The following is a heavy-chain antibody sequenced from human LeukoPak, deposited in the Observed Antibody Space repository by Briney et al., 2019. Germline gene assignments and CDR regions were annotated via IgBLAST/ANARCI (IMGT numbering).Heavy chain of an antibody. V-gene: IGHV3-21*01. CDR1: GFTFSSYS. D-gene: IGHD6-13*01. CDR3: AREGSSWYFWFDP. CDR2: ISSSSSYI. J-gene: IGHJ5*02. Sequence: GGSLRLSCAASGFTFSSYSMNWVRQAPGKGLEWVSSISSSSSYIYYADSVKGRFTISRDNAKNSLYLQMNSLRAEDTAVYYCAREGSSWYFWFDPWGQGTLVTVSS.